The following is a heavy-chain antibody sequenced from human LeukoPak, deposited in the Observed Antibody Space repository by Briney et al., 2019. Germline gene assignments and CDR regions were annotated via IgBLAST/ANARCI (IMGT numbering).Heavy chain of an antibody. V-gene: IGHV3-23*01. J-gene: IGHJ4*02. D-gene: IGHD6-6*01. CDR1: GFTFSRYA. CDR2: ITDSGGDT. Sequence: GSLRLSCAASGFTFSRYAMSWVRQAPGKGLEWVSAITDSGGDTFHADSVKGRLTISRDNSKNALYLQMNSLRVEDTAVYYCVKGSSSSRPYYFDYWGQGTLATVSS. CDR3: VKGSSSSRPYYFDY.